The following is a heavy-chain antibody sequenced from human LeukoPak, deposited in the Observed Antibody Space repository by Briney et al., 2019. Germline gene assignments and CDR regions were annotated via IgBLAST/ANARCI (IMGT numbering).Heavy chain of an antibody. V-gene: IGHV3-23*01. D-gene: IGHD6-19*01. Sequence: PGGSLRLSCAASGFTFSSYAMSWVRQAPGKGLEWVSAISGSGGSTYYADSVKGRFTISRGNSKNTLYLQMNSLRAEDTAVYYCAKAPGIAVAGTRVGPHLDYWGQGTLVTVSP. CDR3: AKAPGIAVAGTRVGPHLDY. J-gene: IGHJ4*02. CDR2: ISGSGGST. CDR1: GFTFSSYA.